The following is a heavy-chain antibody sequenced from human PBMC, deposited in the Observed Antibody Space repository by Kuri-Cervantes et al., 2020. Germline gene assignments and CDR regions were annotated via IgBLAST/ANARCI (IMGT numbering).Heavy chain of an antibody. CDR3: ARRDNYDILTGYSPSPFDY. CDR2: MYYSGST. CDR1: AGSISSDY. V-gene: IGHV4-59*08. D-gene: IGHD3-9*01. J-gene: IGHJ4*02. Sequence: SETLSLTSTLSAGSISSDYWSWIRQPPGKGLEWIGHMYYSGSTNYNPSLKSRVTISVDTSKNQFSLKLSSVTAADTAVYYCARRDNYDILTGYSPSPFDYWGQGTLVTVSS.